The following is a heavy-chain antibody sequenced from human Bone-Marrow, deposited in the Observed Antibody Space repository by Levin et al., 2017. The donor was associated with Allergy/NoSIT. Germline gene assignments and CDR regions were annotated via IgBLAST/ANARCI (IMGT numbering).Heavy chain of an antibody. D-gene: IGHD3-22*01. J-gene: IGHJ4*02. CDR2: IKQDGSEK. CDR1: GFTFSSYW. CDR3: ARGVTYYYDSSGCRFDY. Sequence: LSLTCAASGFTFSSYWMSWVRQAPGKGLEWVANIKQDGSEKYYVDSVKGRFTISRDNAKNSLYLQMNSLRAEDTAVYYCARGVTYYYDSSGCRFDYWGQGTLVTVSS. V-gene: IGHV3-7*01.